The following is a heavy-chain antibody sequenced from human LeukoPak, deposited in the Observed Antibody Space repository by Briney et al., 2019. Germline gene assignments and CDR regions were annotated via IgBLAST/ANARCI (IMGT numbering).Heavy chain of an antibody. J-gene: IGHJ3*02. D-gene: IGHD3-3*01. CDR1: NASISTYY. CDR2: IPSSGNT. V-gene: IGHV4-59*01. Sequence: SETLSLTCTVFNASISTYYWSWIRQPPGKGLEWIGYIPSSGNTNYNPSLKSRLSISVDTPKNQFSLRLTSVTAADTAVYYCARVLTIFGVVISYGAFDIWGQGTVVTVSS. CDR3: ARVLTIFGVVISYGAFDI.